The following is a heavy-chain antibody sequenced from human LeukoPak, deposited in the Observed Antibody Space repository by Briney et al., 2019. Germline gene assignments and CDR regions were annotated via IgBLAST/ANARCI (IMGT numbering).Heavy chain of an antibody. CDR3: ARETSIAVAPLYYFDY. Sequence: SETLSLTCAVYGGSFSGYYWSWIRQPPGKGLEWIGEINHSGSTYYNPSLKSRVTISVDTSKNQFSLKLSSVTAADTAVYYCARETSIAVAPLYYFDYWGQGTLVTVSS. CDR1: GGSFSGYY. CDR2: INHSGST. V-gene: IGHV4-34*01. D-gene: IGHD6-19*01. J-gene: IGHJ4*02.